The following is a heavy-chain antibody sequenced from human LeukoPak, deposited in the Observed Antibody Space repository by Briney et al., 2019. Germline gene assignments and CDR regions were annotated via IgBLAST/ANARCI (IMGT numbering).Heavy chain of an antibody. CDR2: IYYSGST. D-gene: IGHD3-22*01. J-gene: IGHJ4*02. CDR3: ASPYYYDSSGYSPSDY. CDR1: GGSISSSSYY. V-gene: IGHV4-39*01. Sequence: SETLSLTCTVSGGSISSSSYYWGWIRQPPGKGLEWIGSIYYSGSTYYNPSLKSRVTISVDTSKNQFSLKLSSVTAADTAVYYCASPYYYDSSGYSPSDYWGQGTLVTVSS.